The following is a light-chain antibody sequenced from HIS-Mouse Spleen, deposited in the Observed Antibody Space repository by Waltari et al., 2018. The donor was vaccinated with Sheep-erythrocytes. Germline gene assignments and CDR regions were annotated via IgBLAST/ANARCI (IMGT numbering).Light chain of an antibody. Sequence: SALTQPRSVSGSPGPSVTISCTGTSSDVGGYHLVSWYQQHPGKAPKLMIYDVSKRPSGVPDRFSGSKSGNTASLTISGLQAEDEADYYCCSYAGSYTLVFGGGTKLTVL. CDR1: SSDVGGYHL. CDR3: CSYAGSYTLV. CDR2: DVS. V-gene: IGLV2-11*01. J-gene: IGLJ2*01.